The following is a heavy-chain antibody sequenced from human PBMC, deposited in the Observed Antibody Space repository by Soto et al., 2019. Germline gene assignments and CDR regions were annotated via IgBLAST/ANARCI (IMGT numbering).Heavy chain of an antibody. CDR3: ARGSSIAGLYYGMDV. CDR1: GGSISSSSYY. D-gene: IGHD6-6*01. CDR2: NYYSGIT. V-gene: IGHV4-31*03. J-gene: IGHJ6*02. Sequence: PSETLSLTCTVSGGSISSSSYYWTWIRQHPGKGLEWIGYNYYSGITYYNPSLKSRVTISLDTSKNQFPLKLSSVTAADTAVYYCARGSSIAGLYYGMDVWGQGTTVTVSS.